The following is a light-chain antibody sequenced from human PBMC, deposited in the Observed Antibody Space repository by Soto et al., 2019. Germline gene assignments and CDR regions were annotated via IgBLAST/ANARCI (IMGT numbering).Light chain of an antibody. CDR1: QGITNY. J-gene: IGKJ1*01. V-gene: IGKV1-9*01. CDR3: QQFHTYPWT. Sequence: DIQLTQSPSFLSASVGDRATITCRASQGITNYLAWYQQKPGKAPKPLIYTASTLQSGVPSRFSGSGAGTEFTLTITGLQPEDFATYFCQQFHTYPWTFGQGTKVEIK. CDR2: TAS.